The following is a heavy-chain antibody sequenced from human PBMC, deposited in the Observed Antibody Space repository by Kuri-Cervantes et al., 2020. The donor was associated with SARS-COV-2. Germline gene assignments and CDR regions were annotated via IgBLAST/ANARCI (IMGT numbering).Heavy chain of an antibody. D-gene: IGHD3-10*01. CDR1: GGSFSGYY. CDR2: IYHSGSA. J-gene: IGHJ5*02. Sequence: SQTLSLTCAVYGGSFSGYYWSWIRQPPGKGLEWIGEIYHSGSANYNPSLKSRVTISVDKSKNQFSLKLSSVTAADTAVYYCARDLDTIRGVILWFDPWGQGTPVTVSS. CDR3: ARDLDTIRGVILWFDP. V-gene: IGHV4-34*01.